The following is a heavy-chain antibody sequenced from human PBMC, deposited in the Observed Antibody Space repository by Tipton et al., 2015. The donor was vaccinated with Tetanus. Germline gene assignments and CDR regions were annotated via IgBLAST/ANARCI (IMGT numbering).Heavy chain of an antibody. D-gene: IGHD2-15*01. J-gene: IGHJ3*01. V-gene: IGHV3-23*01. Sequence: SLRLSCAASGFSFSNYAMSWVRQAPGKGLEWLSTITSSADTQYYSDSVKGRFTISRDNSKNTLFLQMHSLRADDTAVYYCAKPLADRPGSNAFDVWGQGTMVSVSS. CDR1: GFSFSNYA. CDR3: AKPLADRPGSNAFDV. CDR2: ITSSADTQ.